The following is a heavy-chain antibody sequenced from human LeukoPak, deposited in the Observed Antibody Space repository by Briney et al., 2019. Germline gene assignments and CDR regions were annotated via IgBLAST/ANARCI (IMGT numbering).Heavy chain of an antibody. D-gene: IGHD3-22*01. CDR3: AKVGYYNDSSGYYLDYFDY. CDR1: GFTFSSYG. Sequence: PGGSLRLSCAASGFTFSSYGMSWVRQAPGKGPEWVSAISGSGDSTYYADSVKGRFTISRDNSKNTLYLQMNSLRAEDTAVYYCAKVGYYNDSSGYYLDYFDYWGQGTLVTVSS. V-gene: IGHV3-23*01. J-gene: IGHJ4*02. CDR2: ISGSGDST.